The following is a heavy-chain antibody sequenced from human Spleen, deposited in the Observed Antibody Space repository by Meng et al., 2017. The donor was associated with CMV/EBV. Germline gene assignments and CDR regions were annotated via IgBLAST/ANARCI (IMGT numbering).Heavy chain of an antibody. CDR3: ARDLTEVGYYCLDV. V-gene: IGHV3-11*01. Sequence: GGSLRLSCAASGFTFSDYYMAWIRQAPGKGLEWVSYISGSGGHIYYADSVKGRFTISRDNANSTLYLQMNGLRAEDTALYYCARDLTEVGYYCLDVWGQGTTVTVSS. CDR2: ISGSGGHI. D-gene: IGHD1-26*01. J-gene: IGHJ6*02. CDR1: GFTFSDYY.